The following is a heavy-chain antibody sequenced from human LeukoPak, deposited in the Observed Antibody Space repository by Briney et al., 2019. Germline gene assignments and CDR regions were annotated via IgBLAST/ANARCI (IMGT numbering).Heavy chain of an antibody. CDR3: ATVGVVVAATPLNYFDY. D-gene: IGHD2-15*01. V-gene: IGHV5-51*01. CDR1: GFSFTSYW. Sequence: GESLQISCQGSGFSFTSYWIGWVRQLPGKGLEWMGIIYPGDSDTRYSPSFQGQVTLSADKSISTAYLQWSSLKASDTAMYYCATVGVVVAATPLNYFDYWGQGTLVAVSS. CDR2: IYPGDSDT. J-gene: IGHJ4*02.